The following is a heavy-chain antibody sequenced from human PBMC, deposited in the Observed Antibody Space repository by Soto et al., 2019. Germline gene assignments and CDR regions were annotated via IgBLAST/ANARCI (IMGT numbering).Heavy chain of an antibody. V-gene: IGHV4-30-4*01. CDR1: GDSISTVDYF. CDR3: ARGRYCLTGRCFPNWFDS. D-gene: IGHD2-15*01. J-gene: IGHJ5*01. CDR2: IYKSTTT. Sequence: PSATLSLTCSFSGDSISTVDYFWAWIRQPPGQALEYIGYIYKSTTTYYNPSFESRVAISLDTSKSQFSLTVTSVTAADTAVYFCARGRYCLTGRCFPNWFDSWGQGTLVTVSS.